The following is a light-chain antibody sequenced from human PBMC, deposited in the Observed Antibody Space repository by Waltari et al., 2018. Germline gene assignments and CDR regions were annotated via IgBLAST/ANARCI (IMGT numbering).Light chain of an antibody. Sequence: AIQMNQSPSSLSASVGDTVTITCRASQGIRNDLGWYQQKPGKAPRLLIYGASILQSGVPSRCSGSASGTDFTLTISSLQPEDFATYFCLQDYSYPRTFGRGTKVEFK. V-gene: IGKV1-6*01. CDR2: GAS. J-gene: IGKJ1*01. CDR3: LQDYSYPRT. CDR1: QGIRND.